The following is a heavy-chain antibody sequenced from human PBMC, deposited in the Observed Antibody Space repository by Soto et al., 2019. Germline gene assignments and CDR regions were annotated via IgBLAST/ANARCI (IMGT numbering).Heavy chain of an antibody. D-gene: IGHD3-10*01. J-gene: IGHJ5*02. CDR2: IYYSGST. CDR1: GDSISMYY. CDR3: ARDLIRGWFDP. Sequence: SETMSLTSIVSGDSISMYYWSWIRQPPGKGLEWIGYIYYSGSTNYNPSLKSRVTISVDRSKKQFSLKLGSVTAADTAVYYCARDLIRGWFDPWGQGTLVTVSS. V-gene: IGHV4-59*01.